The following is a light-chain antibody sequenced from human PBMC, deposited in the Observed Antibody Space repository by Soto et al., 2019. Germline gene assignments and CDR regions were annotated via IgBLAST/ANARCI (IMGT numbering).Light chain of an antibody. CDR3: QSYDSSLSGSV. J-gene: IGLJ1*01. CDR2: GNS. Sequence: QSVLTQPPSASGTPGQRVTISCSGSSSNIGSNYVYWYQQLPGTAPKLLIYGNSNRLSGVPDRFSGSKSGTSASLAITGLQAEDEADYYCQSYDSSLSGSVFGTGTKVTVL. V-gene: IGLV1-40*01. CDR1: SSNIGSNY.